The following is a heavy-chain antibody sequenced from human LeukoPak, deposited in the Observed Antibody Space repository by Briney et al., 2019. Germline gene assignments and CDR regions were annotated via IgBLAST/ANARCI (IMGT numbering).Heavy chain of an antibody. CDR2: IYSGGST. Sequence: GGSLRLSCAASGFTVSSNYMSWVRQAPGKGLEWVSVIYSGGSTYYADSVKGRFTISRDNSKNTLYLQMNSLRAEDTAVNYCARGSRYSSSPWYYYYYMDVWGKGTTVTVSS. CDR3: ARGSRYSSSPWYYYYYMDV. V-gene: IGHV3-53*01. J-gene: IGHJ6*03. D-gene: IGHD6-13*01. CDR1: GFTVSSNY.